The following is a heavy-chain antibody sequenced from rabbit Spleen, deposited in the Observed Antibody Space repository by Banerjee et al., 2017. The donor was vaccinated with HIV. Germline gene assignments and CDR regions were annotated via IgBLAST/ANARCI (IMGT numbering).Heavy chain of an antibody. CDR1: GIDFSRGYD. J-gene: IGHJ4*01. D-gene: IGHD1-1*01. CDR2: IFTGNVKT. V-gene: IGHV1S40*01. CDR3: ARDLTDVIGWNFGW. Sequence: QQLVESGGGLVQPGESLKLSCKASGIDFSRGYDMCWVRLAPGKGLEWIGCIFTGNVKTYYASWAKGRFTISKTSSTTVTLQMTSLTAADTATYFCARDLTDVIGWNFGWWGPGTLVTVS.